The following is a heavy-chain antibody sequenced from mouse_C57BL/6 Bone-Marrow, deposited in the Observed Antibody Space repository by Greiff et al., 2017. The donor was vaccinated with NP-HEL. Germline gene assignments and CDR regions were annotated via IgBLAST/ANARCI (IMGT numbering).Heavy chain of an antibody. V-gene: IGHV1-26*01. D-gene: IGHD2-10*02. CDR2: INPNNGGT. J-gene: IGHJ4*01. Sequence: EVQLQQSGPELVKPGASVTISCKASGYTFTDYYMNWVKQSHGKSLEWIGDINPNNGGTSYNQKFKGKATLTVDKSSSTAYMELRSLTSEDSAVYYCARTPPYAYYAMDYWGQGTSVTVSS. CDR1: GYTFTDYY. CDR3: ARTPPYAYYAMDY.